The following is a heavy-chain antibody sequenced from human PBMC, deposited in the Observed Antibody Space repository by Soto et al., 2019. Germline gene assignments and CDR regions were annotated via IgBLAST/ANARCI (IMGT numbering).Heavy chain of an antibody. Sequence: EVQLLESGGGLVQPGGSLRLSCAASGFTFSTYAMSWVRQAPGKGLEWVSAISGTGGSIYYADSVKGRFTISRDNSKNTLYLQMNSLRAEDTAVYYCAKNWDTTSSSSSHWGQGTLVTVSS. D-gene: IGHD6-6*01. CDR1: GFTFSTYA. CDR2: ISGTGGSI. V-gene: IGHV3-23*01. CDR3: AKNWDTTSSSSSH. J-gene: IGHJ4*02.